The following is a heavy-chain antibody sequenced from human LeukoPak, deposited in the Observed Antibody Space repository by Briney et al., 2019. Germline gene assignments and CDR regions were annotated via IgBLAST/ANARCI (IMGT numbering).Heavy chain of an antibody. V-gene: IGHV2-5*01. CDR2: IYWNDDK. CDR1: GFSLSTSGVG. Sequence: SGPTLVKPTQTLTLTCTFSGFSLSTSGVGVGWIRQPPVKALEWLALIYWNDDKRYSPSLKSRLTITKDTSKNQVVLTMTNMDPVDTATYYCARREGRKYYFDYWGQGTLVTVSS. D-gene: IGHD3-10*01. J-gene: IGHJ4*02. CDR3: ARREGRKYYFDY.